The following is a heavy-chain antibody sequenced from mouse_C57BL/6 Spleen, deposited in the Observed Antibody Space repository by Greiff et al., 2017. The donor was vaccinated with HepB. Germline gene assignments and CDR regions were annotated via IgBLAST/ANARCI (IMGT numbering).Heavy chain of an antibody. CDR2: IYPGDGDT. V-gene: IGHV1-80*01. CDR1: GYAFSSYW. D-gene: IGHD1-1*01. J-gene: IGHJ4*01. CDR3: SRKTTVVERGYAMDY. Sequence: VQLQQSGAELVKPGASVKISCKASGYAFSSYWMNWVKQRPGKGLEWIGQIYPGDGDTNYNGKFKGKATLTTDKSSSTTYMQFSSLTSEDSAVYLCSRKTTVVERGYAMDYWGQGTSVTVSS.